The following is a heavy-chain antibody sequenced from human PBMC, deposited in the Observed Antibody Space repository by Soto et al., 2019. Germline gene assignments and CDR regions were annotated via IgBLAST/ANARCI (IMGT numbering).Heavy chain of an antibody. Sequence: QVQLVQSGAEVKKPGASVKVSCKASGNTFSSYTLHWVRQAPGQSLEWMGWINAGNGNTKYLQRFQGRVTISRDTSASKSYMELSGLRSEDTAVYYCARESGGIVVVQGTTEYYCMGGWGEGSTGSVSS. J-gene: IGHJ6*04. V-gene: IGHV1-3*01. CDR3: ARESGGIVVVQGTTEYYCMGG. CDR1: GNTFSSYT. D-gene: IGHD2-2*01. CDR2: INAGNGNT.